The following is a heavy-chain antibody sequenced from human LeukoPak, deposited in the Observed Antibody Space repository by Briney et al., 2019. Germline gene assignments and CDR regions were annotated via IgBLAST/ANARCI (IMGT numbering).Heavy chain of an antibody. J-gene: IGHJ4*02. V-gene: IGHV3-33*06. CDR2: IWYDGSNK. Sequence: QPGRSLRLSCAASGFIFRSYGMHWVRQAPGKGLEWVAAIWYDGSNKYYADSVKGRFTISKDDSKSTLYLQMNSLRAEDTAVYYWAKEKYYHDRSGPQDNWGQGTLVTVSS. CDR3: AKEKYYHDRSGPQDN. CDR1: GFIFRSYG. D-gene: IGHD3-22*01.